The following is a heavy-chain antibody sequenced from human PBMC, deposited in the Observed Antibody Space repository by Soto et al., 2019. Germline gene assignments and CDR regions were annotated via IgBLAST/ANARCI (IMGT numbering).Heavy chain of an antibody. CDR3: ARVGSTRVRD. CDR1: GYTFTSYD. J-gene: IGHJ4*02. D-gene: IGHD2-2*01. CDR2: MNANNGNT. Sequence: ASVKVSCKASGYTFTSYDINWVRQATGQRLEWMGWMNANNGNTEYSQKFQGRVTITRDTSVSTAYMELSSLRSEDTAVYYCARVGSTRVRDWGQGTLVTVSS. V-gene: IGHV1-3*01.